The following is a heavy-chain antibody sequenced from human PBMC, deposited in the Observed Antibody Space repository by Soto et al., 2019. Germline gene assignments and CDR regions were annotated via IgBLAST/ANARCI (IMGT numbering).Heavy chain of an antibody. J-gene: IGHJ4*02. CDR2: IKSDGSGT. V-gene: IGHV3-74*01. Sequence: EVQLVESGGGLVQPGEYLTLSCVASGFTFSSYWMHWVRQAPGKGLVWVSRIKSDGSGTYYADSVKGRLTISRDNAKNTLYLQMNSLRVEDTAVYFCARGEGERYDGNGYLGRHWGQGTLVTVSS. D-gene: IGHD3-22*01. CDR3: ARGEGERYDGNGYLGRH. CDR1: GFTFSSYW.